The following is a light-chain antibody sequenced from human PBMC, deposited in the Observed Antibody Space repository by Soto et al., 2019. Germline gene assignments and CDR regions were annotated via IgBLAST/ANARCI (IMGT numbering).Light chain of an antibody. CDR2: TTS. J-gene: IGKJ1*01. CDR3: QQGFSRPRT. CDR1: QSIRSD. Sequence: DIQMTQSPSSLSASVGDRVTITCRASQSIRSDLNWYQQRPGKAPKLLIYTTSNLESGVPSRFSGSGSGTDFTLTISNLQPEDFATDFGQQGFSRPRTFGLGTTVEVK. V-gene: IGKV1-39*01.